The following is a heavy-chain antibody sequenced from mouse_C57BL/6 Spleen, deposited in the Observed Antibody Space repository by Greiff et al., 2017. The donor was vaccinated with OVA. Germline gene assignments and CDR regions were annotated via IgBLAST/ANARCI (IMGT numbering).Heavy chain of an antibody. CDR3: ARFHLSGHYYAMDY. V-gene: IGHV1-31*01. D-gene: IGHD1-3*01. Sequence: EVKLQQSGPELVKPGASVKISCKASGYSFTGYYMHWVKQSHGNILDWIGYIYPYNGVSSYNQKFKGKATLTVDKSSSTAYMELRSLTSEDSAVYYCARFHLSGHYYAMDYWGQGTSVTVSS. J-gene: IGHJ4*01. CDR2: IYPYNGVS. CDR1: GYSFTGYY.